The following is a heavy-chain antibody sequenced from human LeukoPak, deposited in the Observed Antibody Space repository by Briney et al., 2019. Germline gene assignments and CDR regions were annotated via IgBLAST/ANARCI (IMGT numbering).Heavy chain of an antibody. Sequence: QAGGSLRLSCAASAFTFSSYSMNWVRQAPGKGLEWVSYISTSGRTISYADSVKGRFTISRDNAKNSISLQMNSLRDEDTAVYYCVREKYSYGLDPTYYFDYWGQGTLVTVSS. D-gene: IGHD5-18*01. CDR3: VREKYSYGLDPTYYFDY. V-gene: IGHV3-48*02. CDR2: ISTSGRTI. J-gene: IGHJ4*02. CDR1: AFTFSSYS.